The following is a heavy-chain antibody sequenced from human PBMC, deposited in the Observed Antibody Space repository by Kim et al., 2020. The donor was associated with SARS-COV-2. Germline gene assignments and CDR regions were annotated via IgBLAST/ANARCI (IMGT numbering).Heavy chain of an antibody. CDR1: GLSFSDSY. J-gene: IGHJ5*02. V-gene: IGHV3-11*01. CDR2: INTRGESI. CDR3: ARSGNGYNAFGL. D-gene: IGHD1-26*01. Sequence: GGSLRLSCAASGLSFSDSYMNWVRQAPGKGLEWLSFINTRGESIFYADSVEGRFTISRDNAKNLLYLQMNYLRAEDTAVYYCARSGNGYNAFGLCGQG.